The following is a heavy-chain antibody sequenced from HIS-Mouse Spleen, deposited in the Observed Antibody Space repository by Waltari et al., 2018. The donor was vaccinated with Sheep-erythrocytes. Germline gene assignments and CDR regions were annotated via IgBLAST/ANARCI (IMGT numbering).Heavy chain of an antibody. CDR1: GGTFSSYA. CDR3: AQTGATTPHFDY. V-gene: IGHV1-69*04. J-gene: IGHJ4*02. D-gene: IGHD1-26*01. CDR2: IIPILGIA. Sequence: QVQLVQSGAEVKKPGSSVKVSCEASGGTFSSYAISWVRQAPGQGLEWMGRIIPILGIANHAQKFQGRVTITADKSTSTAYMELSSLRSEDTAVYYCAQTGATTPHFDYWGQGTLVTVSS.